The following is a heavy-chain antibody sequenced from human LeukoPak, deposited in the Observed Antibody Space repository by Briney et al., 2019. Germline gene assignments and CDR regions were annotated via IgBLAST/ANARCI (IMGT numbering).Heavy chain of an antibody. Sequence: ASVKVSCKTSGYTFTSHYMHWVRQATGQGLEWMGWMNPNSGNTGYAQKFQGRVTITRNTSISTAYMELSSLRSEDTAVYYCARTQNYYGSVDYWGQGTLVTVSS. CDR3: ARTQNYYGSVDY. CDR2: MNPNSGNT. CDR1: GYTFTSHY. J-gene: IGHJ4*02. V-gene: IGHV1-8*03. D-gene: IGHD3-10*01.